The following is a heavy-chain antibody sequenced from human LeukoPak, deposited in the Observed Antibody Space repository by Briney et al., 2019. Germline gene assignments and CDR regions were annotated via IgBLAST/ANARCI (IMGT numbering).Heavy chain of an antibody. CDR2: INSDGSST. CDR3: AKGTLTGYFIGN. D-gene: IGHD3-9*01. V-gene: IGHV3-74*01. CDR1: GFTFSSYW. Sequence: GGSLRLSCAASGFTFSSYWMHWVRQAPGKGLVWVSRINSDGSSTSYADSVKGRFTISRDNSKNTLYLHMNNLRADDTAIFYCAKGTLTGYFIGNWGQGAPVTVSS. J-gene: IGHJ4*02.